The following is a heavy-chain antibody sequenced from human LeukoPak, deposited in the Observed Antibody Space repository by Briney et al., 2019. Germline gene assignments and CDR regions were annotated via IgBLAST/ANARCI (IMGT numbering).Heavy chain of an antibody. V-gene: IGHV4-39*07. J-gene: IGHJ3*02. CDR3: ARVVGFYGDYGGDAFDI. D-gene: IGHD4-17*01. Sequence: SETLSLTCTVSGGSISSSSYYWGWIRQPPGKGLEWIGRIYYSGSTYYNPSLKSRVTISVDTSKNQFSLKLSSVTAADTAVYYCARVVGFYGDYGGDAFDIWGQGTMVTVSS. CDR2: IYYSGST. CDR1: GGSISSSSYY.